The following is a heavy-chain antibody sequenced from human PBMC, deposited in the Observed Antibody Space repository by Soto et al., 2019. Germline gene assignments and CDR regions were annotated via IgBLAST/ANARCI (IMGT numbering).Heavy chain of an antibody. CDR2: INSDGTTT. V-gene: IGHV3-74*01. Sequence: VQLVESGGGLVQPGGSLRLSCAASELTFTNYWMHWVRQTPGKGLVWVSRINSDGTTTTYADSVKGRFTISRDNAKNTRHLQMNSLRGEDTAVYYCAASLAAICGRYWGQGTLVTVSS. D-gene: IGHD2-2*02. J-gene: IGHJ4*02. CDR1: ELTFTNYW. CDR3: AASLAAICGRY.